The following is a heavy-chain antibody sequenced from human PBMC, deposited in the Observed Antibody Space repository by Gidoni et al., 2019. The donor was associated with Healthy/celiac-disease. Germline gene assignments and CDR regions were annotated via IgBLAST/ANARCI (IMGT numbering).Heavy chain of an antibody. J-gene: IGHJ4*02. Sequence: EVQLVEYGGGLVQPGGSLKLSCATSGFTFSGSALHWGRQASGKGLEWVGRIRSKANSYATAYAASVKGRVTISRDDSKNKAYLQMNSLKTEDTAVYYCTTPGVYYYDSSGYYSFDYWGQGTLVTVSS. CDR1: GFTFSGSA. D-gene: IGHD3-22*01. CDR3: TTPGVYYYDSSGYYSFDY. CDR2: IRSKANSYAT. V-gene: IGHV3-73*02.